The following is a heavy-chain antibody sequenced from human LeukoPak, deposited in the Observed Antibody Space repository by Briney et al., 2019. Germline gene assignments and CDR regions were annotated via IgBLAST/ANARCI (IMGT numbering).Heavy chain of an antibody. CDR1: GFTFSSYA. D-gene: IGHD4-17*01. J-gene: IGHJ4*02. CDR3: ARGSKPYGEYIRSRIHYFDS. V-gene: IGHV3-30*04. Sequence: GGSLRFSCAASGFTFSSYAMHWVRQAPGKGLEWVAVISYDGSNKYYADSVKGRFTISRDNSKNTLYVQMNSLRAEDTAVYYCARGSKPYGEYIRSRIHYFDSWGQGTLVTVSS. CDR2: ISYDGSNK.